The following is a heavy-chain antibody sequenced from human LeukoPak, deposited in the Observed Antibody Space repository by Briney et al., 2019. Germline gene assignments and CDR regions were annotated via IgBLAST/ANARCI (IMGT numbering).Heavy chain of an antibody. CDR1: GGTFTNYA. CDR3: ARDLSEGYDAFDI. Sequence: SVKVSCKASGGTFTNYAISWVRQAPGQGLEWMGRIIPILGIANYAQKFQGRVTITADKSTSTAYMELSSLRSEDTAVYYCARDLSEGYDAFDIWGQGAMVTVCS. CDR2: IIPILGIA. J-gene: IGHJ3*02. D-gene: IGHD2-15*01. V-gene: IGHV1-69*04.